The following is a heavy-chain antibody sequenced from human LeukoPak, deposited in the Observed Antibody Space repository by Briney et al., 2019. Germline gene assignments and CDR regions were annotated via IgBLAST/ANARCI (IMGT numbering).Heavy chain of an antibody. D-gene: IGHD6-13*01. CDR2: INHSGST. V-gene: IGHV4-34*01. CDR3: ARKVAAAAGSSGAPYYFDC. Sequence: PSETLSLTCAVYGGSFSGYYWSWIRQPPGKGLEWIGEINHSGSTNYNPSLKSRVTISVDTSKNQFSLKLSSVTAADTAVYYCARKVAAAAGSSGAPYYFDCWGQGTLVIVSS. CDR1: GGSFSGYY. J-gene: IGHJ4*02.